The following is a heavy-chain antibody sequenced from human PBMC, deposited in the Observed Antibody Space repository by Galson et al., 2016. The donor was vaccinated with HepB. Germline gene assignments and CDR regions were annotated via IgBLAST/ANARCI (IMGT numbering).Heavy chain of an antibody. CDR2: INPNVGST. J-gene: IGHJ6*02. CDR3: ARGDLNYYYALDV. V-gene: IGHV1-46*01. Sequence: SVKVSCKAFGYTFTAYFIYWVRQAPGQGLEWMGFINPNVGSTTFAQKFQDRVTMTRDTSTSTVFMELSSLRSEDTAVYFCARGDLNYYYALDVWGQGTTVTVSS. CDR1: GYTFTAYF. D-gene: IGHD3-3*01.